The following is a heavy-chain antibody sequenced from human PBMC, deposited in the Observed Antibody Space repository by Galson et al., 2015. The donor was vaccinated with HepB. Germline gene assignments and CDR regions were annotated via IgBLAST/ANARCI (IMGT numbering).Heavy chain of an antibody. Sequence: SVKVSCKASGYTFSTYAITWVRQAPGQGLEWMGWISPYNRDTDYARKFQGRVTMTTDTFTGTAYMELRSLRSDDTAFYYCARGARVGVVGGCQNHWFAPWGQGTLVTVSS. CDR3: ARGARVGVVGGCQNHWFAP. V-gene: IGHV1-18*01. CDR1: GYTFSTYA. J-gene: IGHJ5*02. D-gene: IGHD1-26*01. CDR2: ISPYNRDT.